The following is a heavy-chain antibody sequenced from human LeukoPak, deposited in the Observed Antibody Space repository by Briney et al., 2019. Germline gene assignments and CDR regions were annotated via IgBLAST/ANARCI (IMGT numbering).Heavy chain of an antibody. J-gene: IGHJ4*02. CDR2: ISSSSSYI. CDR3: ARDGYYGSGSYDY. D-gene: IGHD3-10*01. V-gene: IGHV3-21*01. Sequence: PGGSLRLSCAASGFTFSSYSMNWVRQAPGKGLEWVSSISSSSSYIYYADSVKGRFTISRDNAKTSLYLQMNSLRAEDTAVYYCARDGYYGSGSYDYWGQGTLVTVSS. CDR1: GFTFSSYS.